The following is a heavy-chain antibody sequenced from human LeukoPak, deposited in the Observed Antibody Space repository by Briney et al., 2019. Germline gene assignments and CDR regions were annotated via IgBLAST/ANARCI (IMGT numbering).Heavy chain of an antibody. V-gene: IGHV4-61*08. J-gene: IGHJ5*02. CDR2: IYYSGST. CDR3: ARDGITGWFDP. D-gene: IGHD1-20*01. Sequence: NPSETLSLTCTVSGGSISSGGYYWSWIRQPPGKGLEWIGYIYYSGSTNYNPSLKSRVTISVDTSKNQFSLKLSSVTAADTAVYYCARDGITGWFDPWGQGTLVTVSS. CDR1: GGSISSGGYY.